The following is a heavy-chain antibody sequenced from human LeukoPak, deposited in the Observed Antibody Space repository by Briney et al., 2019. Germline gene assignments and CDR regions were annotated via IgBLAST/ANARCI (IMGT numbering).Heavy chain of an antibody. V-gene: IGHV1-8*01. CDR2: MNPNSGNT. D-gene: IGHD3-10*01. J-gene: IGHJ5*02. CDR1: GYTFTSYD. Sequence: ASVKVSCKASGYTFTSYDINWVPQATGQGLELIGWMNPNSGNTGYAQKFQGGVTMTRNTSISTAYMELSSLRSEDTAVYYCARGRITIVRGVRGNWFDPRGQGTLVTVSS. CDR3: ARGRITIVRGVRGNWFDP.